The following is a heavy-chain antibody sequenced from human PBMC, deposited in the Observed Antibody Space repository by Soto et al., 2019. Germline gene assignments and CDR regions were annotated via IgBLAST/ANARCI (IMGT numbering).Heavy chain of an antibody. CDR2: IYYSGTT. Sequence: SETLSLTCTVSGGSINTNGYYWAWIRQPPGKGLEWIGSIYYSGTTYYNSSLKSRVTISVDTSKNQFSLKLSSVTAADTAVYYCARGVIHWGQGTLVTVSS. CDR3: ARGVIH. J-gene: IGHJ4*02. V-gene: IGHV4-39*07. CDR1: GGSINTNGYY. D-gene: IGHD2-21*01.